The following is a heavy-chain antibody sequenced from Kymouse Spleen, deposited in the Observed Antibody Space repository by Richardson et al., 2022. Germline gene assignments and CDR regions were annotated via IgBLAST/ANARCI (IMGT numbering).Heavy chain of an antibody. CDR3: ARMYYYGSGSYYYYYGMDV. J-gene: IGHJ6*02. V-gene: IGHV3-33*01. D-gene: IGHD3-10*01. CDR1: GFTFSSYG. CDR2: IWYDGSNK. Sequence: QVQLVESGGGVVQPGRSLRLSCAASGFTFSSYGMHWVRQAPGKGLEWVAVIWYDGSNKYYADSVKGRFTISRDNSKNTLYLQMNSLRAEDTAVYYCARMYYYGSGSYYYYYGMDVWGQGTTVTVSS.